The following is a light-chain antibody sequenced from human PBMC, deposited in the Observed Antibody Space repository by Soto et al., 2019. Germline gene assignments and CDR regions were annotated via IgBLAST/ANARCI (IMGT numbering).Light chain of an antibody. CDR2: AAS. V-gene: IGKV1-39*01. CDR1: QSTSSY. J-gene: IGKJ5*01. CDR3: QQSYSPSIT. Sequence: DLQMTQAPSSLSASLGDRVTIXXRSSQSTSSYLNWYQQKQGKAPKVXSYAASSLQSGVPSRFSGSGSGTEFTLTISSLQPEDFATYYCQQSYSPSITFGQGTRLEIK.